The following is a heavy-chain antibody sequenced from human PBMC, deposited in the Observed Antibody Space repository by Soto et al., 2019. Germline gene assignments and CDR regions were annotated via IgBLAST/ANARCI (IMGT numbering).Heavy chain of an antibody. D-gene: IGHD3-10*01. J-gene: IGHJ4*02. CDR3: ASESIPMVRGVMYYFGSFHY. Sequence: PGESLKISCAPSGFTFSIYWMSWVRQAPGKGREWVANIKQDGSEKYYVDSVKGRFTISRDNAKNSLYLQMNSLRAEDTAVYYCASESIPMVRGVMYYFGSFHYWGQGTLVTVSS. CDR2: IKQDGSEK. CDR1: GFTFSIYW. V-gene: IGHV3-7*04.